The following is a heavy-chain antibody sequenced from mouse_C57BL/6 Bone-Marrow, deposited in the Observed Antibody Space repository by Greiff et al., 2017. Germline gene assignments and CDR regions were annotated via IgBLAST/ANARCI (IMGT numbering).Heavy chain of an antibody. V-gene: IGHV14-4*01. CDR1: GFNIKDDY. CDR3: TLYSNYPYYAMDY. Sequence: EVQLQQSGAELVRPGASVKLSCTASGFNIKDDYMHWVKQRPEQGLEWIGWIDPENGDTEYASKFQGKATITADTSSNTAYLQLSSLTSEDTAVYYCTLYSNYPYYAMDYWGQGTSVTVSS. D-gene: IGHD2-5*01. J-gene: IGHJ4*01. CDR2: IDPENGDT.